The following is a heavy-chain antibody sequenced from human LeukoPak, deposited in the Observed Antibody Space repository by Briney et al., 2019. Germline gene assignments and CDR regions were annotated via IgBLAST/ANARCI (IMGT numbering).Heavy chain of an antibody. D-gene: IGHD3-22*01. V-gene: IGHV1-8*01. J-gene: IGHJ4*02. CDR2: MNPNSGNT. CDR1: GYTFTSYD. Sequence: ASVKVSCKASGYTFTSYDINWVRQATGQGLEWMGWMNPNSGNTGYAQKFQGRVTMTRDTSISTAYMELSRLRSDDTAVYYCAREWMTYYYDSSGYSPCDYWGQGTLVTVSS. CDR3: AREWMTYYYDSSGYSPCDY.